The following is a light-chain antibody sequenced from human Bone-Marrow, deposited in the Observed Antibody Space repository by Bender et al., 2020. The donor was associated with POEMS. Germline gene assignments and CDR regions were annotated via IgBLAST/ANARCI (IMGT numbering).Light chain of an antibody. J-gene: IGLJ2*01. CDR3: QTWDSSTGMV. Sequence: SYEQTQPSSVSVSPGQTARITCAEGRPGPCVGYLWRPSGIPERFSGSNSGNAATLTISGTQAMDEADYYCQTWDSSTGMVFGGGTKLTVL. V-gene: IGLV3-1*01.